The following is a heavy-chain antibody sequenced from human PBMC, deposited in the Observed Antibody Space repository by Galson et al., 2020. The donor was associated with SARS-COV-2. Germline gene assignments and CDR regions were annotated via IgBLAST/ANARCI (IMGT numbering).Heavy chain of an antibody. D-gene: IGHD2-15*01. V-gene: IGHV4-39*07. CDR3: ARGVGASPSFDY. J-gene: IGHJ4*02. CDR1: GGSISSSSYY. CDR2: IYYSGST. Sequence: SETLSLTCTVSGGSISSSSYYWGWIRQPPGKGLEWIGSIYYSGSTYYNPSLKSRVTISVDTSKNQFSLKLSSVTAADTAVYYCARGVGASPSFDYWGQGTLVTVSS.